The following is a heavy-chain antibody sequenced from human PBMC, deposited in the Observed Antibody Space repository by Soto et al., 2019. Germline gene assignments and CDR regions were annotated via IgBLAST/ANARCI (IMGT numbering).Heavy chain of an antibody. CDR3: ARGEGAVASYYYYMDV. J-gene: IGHJ6*03. Sequence: QVQLQQWGAGLLKPSETLSLTCAVYGGSFSGYYWSWIRQPPGKGLEWIGEINHSGSTNYNPSLKSRVTISVDTSKNQFSLKLSSVTAADTAVYYCARGEGAVASYYYYMDVWGKGTTVTVSS. D-gene: IGHD6-19*01. V-gene: IGHV4-34*01. CDR2: INHSGST. CDR1: GGSFSGYY.